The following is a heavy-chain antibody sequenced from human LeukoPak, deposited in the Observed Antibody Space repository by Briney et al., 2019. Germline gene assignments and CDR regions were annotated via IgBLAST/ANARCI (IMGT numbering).Heavy chain of an antibody. D-gene: IGHD6-19*01. V-gene: IGHV4-34*01. J-gene: IGHJ2*01. CDR2: MYHSGAT. Sequence: SETLSLTCAVYGGSFSGYYWSWIRQPPGKGLEWIVSMYHSGATYYNPSLKSRVTISLDTSENQFSLDLTSVTAADTAVYYCVEVSSGRHRYFDAWGRGTQVAVSS. CDR1: GGSFSGYY. CDR3: VEVSSGRHRYFDA.